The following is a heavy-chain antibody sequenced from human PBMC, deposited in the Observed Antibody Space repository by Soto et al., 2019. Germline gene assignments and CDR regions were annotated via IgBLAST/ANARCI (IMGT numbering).Heavy chain of an antibody. CDR3: ASRVVDAGYFDY. V-gene: IGHV4-30-4*01. D-gene: IGHD2-15*01. CDR1: GGSISSGDYY. J-gene: IGHJ4*02. CDR2: IHYSGST. Sequence: SETLSLTCTVSGGSISSGDYYWSWIRQTPGKGLEWIGYIHYSGSTYYNPSLRSRVTISVDTSKNQFSLKLSSVTAADTAVFYCASRVVDAGYFDYWGQGAQVTVSS.